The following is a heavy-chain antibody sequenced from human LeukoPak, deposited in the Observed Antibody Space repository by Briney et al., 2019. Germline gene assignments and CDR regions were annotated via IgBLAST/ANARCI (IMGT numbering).Heavy chain of an antibody. Sequence: PGGSLRLSYAASGFTFSSYSMNWVRQAPGKGLEWVSSISSSSSYIYYADSVKGRFTISRDNAKNSLYLQMNSLRAEDTAVYYCARTYIVATIRAFDIWGQGTMVTVSS. J-gene: IGHJ3*02. V-gene: IGHV3-21*01. D-gene: IGHD5-12*01. CDR1: GFTFSSYS. CDR2: ISSSSSYI. CDR3: ARTYIVATIRAFDI.